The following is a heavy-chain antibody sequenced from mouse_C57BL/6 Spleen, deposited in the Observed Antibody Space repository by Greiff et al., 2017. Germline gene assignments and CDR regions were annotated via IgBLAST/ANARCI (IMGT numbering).Heavy chain of an antibody. Sequence: EVKLVESGAELVRPGASVKLSCTASGFNIKDDYMHWVKQRPEQGLEWIGWIDPENGDTEYASKFQGKATITADTSSNTAYLQLSSLTSEDTAVYYCTRTGTGGDYWGQGTTLTVSS. V-gene: IGHV14-4*01. CDR1: GFNIKDDY. CDR2: IDPENGDT. D-gene: IGHD4-1*01. J-gene: IGHJ2*01. CDR3: TRTGTGGDY.